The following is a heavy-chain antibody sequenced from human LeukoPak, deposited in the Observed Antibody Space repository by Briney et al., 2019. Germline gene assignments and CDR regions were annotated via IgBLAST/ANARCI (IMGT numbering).Heavy chain of an antibody. Sequence: PSETLSLTCTVSGGSISSGSYYWSRIRQPAGKGLEWIGRIYTSGSTNYNPSLKSRVTISVDTSKNQFSLKLSSVTAADTAVYYCARRGVPAATGNAFDIWGQGTMVTVSS. J-gene: IGHJ3*02. CDR3: ARRGVPAATGNAFDI. CDR1: GGSISSGSYY. D-gene: IGHD2-2*01. CDR2: IYTSGST. V-gene: IGHV4-61*02.